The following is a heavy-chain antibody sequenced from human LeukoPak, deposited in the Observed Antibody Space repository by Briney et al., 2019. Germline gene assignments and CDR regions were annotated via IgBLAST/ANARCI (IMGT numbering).Heavy chain of an antibody. V-gene: IGHV1-69*05. J-gene: IGHJ5*02. CDR3: ARGVVVVPAAIPWFDP. Sequence: GASVKVSCKASGGTFSSYAISWVRQAPGQGLEWMGGIIPIFGTANYAQKFQGGVTITTDESTSTAYMELSSLRSEDTAVYYCARGVVVVPAAIPWFDPWGQGTLVTVSS. CDR1: GGTFSSYA. CDR2: IIPIFGTA. D-gene: IGHD2-2*01.